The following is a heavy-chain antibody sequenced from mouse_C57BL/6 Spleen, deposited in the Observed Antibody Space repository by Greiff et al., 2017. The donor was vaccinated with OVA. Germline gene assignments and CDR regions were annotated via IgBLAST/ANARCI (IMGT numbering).Heavy chain of an antibody. D-gene: IGHD1-1*01. J-gene: IGHJ4*01. Sequence: QVQLQQSGAELARPGASVKMSCKASGYTFTSYTMHWVKQRPGQGLEWIGYINPSSGYTKYNQKFKDKATLTADKSSSTAYMQLSSLTSEDSAVYYCARTDYGSSYYAMDYWGQGTSVTVSS. CDR1: GYTFTSYT. CDR2: INPSSGYT. V-gene: IGHV1-4*01. CDR3: ARTDYGSSYYAMDY.